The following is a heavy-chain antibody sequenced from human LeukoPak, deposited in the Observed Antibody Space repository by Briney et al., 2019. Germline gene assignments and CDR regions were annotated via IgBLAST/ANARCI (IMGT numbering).Heavy chain of an antibody. CDR1: GGSISSYY. CDR3: ARLRWGIGIDY. D-gene: IGHD3-16*01. V-gene: IGHV4-59*01. Sequence: SETLSLTCTVSGGSISSYYWSWIRQPPGKGLEWIGYIYYSGSTNYNPSLKSRVTISVDTSKNQFSLKLSSVTAADTAVYYCARLRWGIGIDYWGQGTLVTVSS. J-gene: IGHJ4*02. CDR2: IYYSGST.